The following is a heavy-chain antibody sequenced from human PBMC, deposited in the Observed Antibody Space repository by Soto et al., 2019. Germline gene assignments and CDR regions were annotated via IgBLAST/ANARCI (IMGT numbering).Heavy chain of an antibody. J-gene: IGHJ4*02. CDR1: GFTFSTYW. CDR2: INRDGSGT. V-gene: IGHV3-74*01. Sequence: EVQLVESGGGLVQPGGSLRLSCAASGFTFSTYWMHWVRQVPGEGLVWVSHINRDGSGTSYADSVKGRFTISRDNARNTVYLQMNSLRAEDTAVYYCARDEDADPWYVLDYWGRGILVTVSS. D-gene: IGHD6-13*01. CDR3: ARDEDADPWYVLDY.